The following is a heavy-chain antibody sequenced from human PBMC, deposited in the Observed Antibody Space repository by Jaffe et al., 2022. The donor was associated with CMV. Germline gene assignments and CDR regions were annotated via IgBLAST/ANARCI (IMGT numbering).Heavy chain of an antibody. CDR1: GGSISSSNW. D-gene: IGHD3-3*01. V-gene: IGHV4-4*02. J-gene: IGHJ6*02. CDR3: ARKEYDFWSGHSGFDYGMDV. CDR2: IYHSGST. Sequence: QVQLQESGPGLVKPSGTLSLTCAVSGGSISSSNWWSWVRQPPGKGLEWIGEIYHSGSTNYNPSLKSRVTISVDKSKNQFSLKLSSVTAADTAVYYCARKEYDFWSGHSGFDYGMDVWGQGTTVTVSS.